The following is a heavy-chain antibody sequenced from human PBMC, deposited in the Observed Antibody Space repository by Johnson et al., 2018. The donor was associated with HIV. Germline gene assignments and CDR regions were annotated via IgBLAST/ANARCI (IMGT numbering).Heavy chain of an antibody. J-gene: IGHJ3*02. V-gene: IGHV3-30*14. CDR1: GFTFSTYA. CDR2: ISYDGNNI. Sequence: HVQLVESGGGVAQPGRSLRLSCTASGFTFSTYAMHWVRQAPGKGLEWVAIISYDGNNIYYADSVKGRFTISRDNAKNSLYLQLNSLRAGDTALYYCARGSYDGDAFDIWGQGTIVTVSS. D-gene: IGHD1-26*01. CDR3: ARGSYDGDAFDI.